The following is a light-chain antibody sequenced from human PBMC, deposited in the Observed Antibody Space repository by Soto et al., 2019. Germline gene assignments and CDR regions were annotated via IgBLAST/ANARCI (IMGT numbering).Light chain of an antibody. CDR3: QHYGSSLSIT. J-gene: IGKJ5*01. CDR1: QSVSSNY. CDR2: GAS. Sequence: EIVLTQSPGTLSLSPGERATLSCRASQSVSSNYLAWYQQKPGQAPRLVIYGASSRATGIPDRFSGSGSGTDFTLTISRLEPEDFAVYFCQHYGSSLSITFGQGTRLEIK. V-gene: IGKV3-20*01.